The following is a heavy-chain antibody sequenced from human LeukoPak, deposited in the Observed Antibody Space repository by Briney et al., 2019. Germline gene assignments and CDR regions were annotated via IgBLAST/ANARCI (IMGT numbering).Heavy chain of an antibody. CDR1: GFTFSDYY. CDR3: ARVPYYDFWSGYLADY. CDR2: ISSSGSTI. J-gene: IGHJ4*02. V-gene: IGHV3-11*04. D-gene: IGHD3-3*01. Sequence: GRSLRLSCAASGFTFSDYYMSWIRQAPGKGLEWVSYISSSGSTIYYADSVKGRFTISRDNAKNSLYLQMNSLRAEDTAVYYCARVPYYDFWSGYLADYWGQGTLVTVSS.